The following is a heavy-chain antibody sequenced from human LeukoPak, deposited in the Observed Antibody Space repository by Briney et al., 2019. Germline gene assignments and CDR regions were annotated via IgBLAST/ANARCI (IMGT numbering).Heavy chain of an antibody. Sequence: PSETLSLTCAVYGGSFSGYYWGWIRQPPGKGLEWIGEINHSGSTNYNPSLKSRVTISVDTSKNQFSLKLSSVTAADTAVYYCARRVRSWDLDYWGQGTLVTVSS. CDR3: ARRVRSWDLDY. D-gene: IGHD2-15*01. CDR2: INHSGST. CDR1: GGSFSGYY. V-gene: IGHV4-34*01. J-gene: IGHJ4*02.